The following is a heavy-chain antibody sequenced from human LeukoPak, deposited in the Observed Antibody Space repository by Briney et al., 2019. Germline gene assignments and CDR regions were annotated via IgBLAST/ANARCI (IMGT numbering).Heavy chain of an antibody. CDR2: INIDGSTT. J-gene: IGHJ4*02. V-gene: IGHV3-74*01. CDR3: ARGRGRSCHY. D-gene: IGHD1-26*01. CDR1: GFTFSNDW. Sequence: GGSLRLACAAAGFTFSNDWMHWVRQAPRKGLGWVSRINIDGSTTTYAYSVKGRFTISRDNAKNTLYLQMNSLRVEDTAVYYCARGRGRSCHYWGQGTLVTVSS.